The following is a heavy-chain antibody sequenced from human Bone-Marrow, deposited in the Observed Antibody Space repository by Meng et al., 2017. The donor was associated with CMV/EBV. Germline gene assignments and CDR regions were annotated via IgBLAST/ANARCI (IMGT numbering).Heavy chain of an antibody. J-gene: IGHJ6*02. V-gene: IGHV3-23*01. CDR3: AKMMGVVPHYYYGMDV. D-gene: IGHD2-2*01. Sequence: GESLKISCAASGFTFSSYAMSWVRQAPGKGLEWVSAISGSGGSTYYADSVKGWFTISRDNSKNTLYLQMNSLIAEDTAVYYCAKMMGVVPHYYYGMDVWGQGTTVTVPS. CDR1: GFTFSSYA. CDR2: ISGSGGST.